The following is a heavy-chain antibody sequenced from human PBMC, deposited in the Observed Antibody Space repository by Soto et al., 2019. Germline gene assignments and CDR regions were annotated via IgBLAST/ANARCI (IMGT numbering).Heavy chain of an antibody. V-gene: IGHV1-46*01. Sequence: ASVKVSCKASGGTFSSYAISWVRQAPGQGLEWMGIINPSGGSTSYAQKFQGRVTMTRDTSTSTVYMELSSLRSEDTAVYYCATSPGAYWNPLDYWGQGTLVTVSS. CDR1: GGTFSSYA. CDR3: ATSPGAYWNPLDY. CDR2: INPSGGST. D-gene: IGHD1-1*01. J-gene: IGHJ4*02.